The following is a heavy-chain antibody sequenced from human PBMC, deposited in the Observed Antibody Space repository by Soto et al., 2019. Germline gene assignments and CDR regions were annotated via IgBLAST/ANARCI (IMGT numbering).Heavy chain of an antibody. CDR2: MNPNSGNT. D-gene: IGHD5-18*01. J-gene: IGHJ6*03. Sequence: GASVKVSCKASGYTFTSYDINWVRQATGQGLEWMGWMNPNSGNTGYAQKFQGRVTMTRNTPISTAYMELSSLRSEDTAVYYCARGVDTAMAPYYYYYYMDVWGKGTTVTVS. V-gene: IGHV1-8*01. CDR3: ARGVDTAMAPYYYYYYMDV. CDR1: GYTFTSYD.